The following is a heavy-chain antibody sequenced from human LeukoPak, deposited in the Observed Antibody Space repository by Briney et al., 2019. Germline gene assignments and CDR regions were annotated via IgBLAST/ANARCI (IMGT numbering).Heavy chain of an antibody. CDR2: INHSGST. J-gene: IGHJ4*02. CDR3: ARVSFTIDY. V-gene: IGHV4-34*01. Sequence: PSETLSLTCAVYGGSSSGYYWSWIRQPPGKGLEWIGEINHSGSTNYNPSLKSRVTISVDTSKNQFSLKLSSVTAADTAVYYCARVSFTIDYWGQGTLVTVSS. D-gene: IGHD3-10*01. CDR1: GGSSSGYY.